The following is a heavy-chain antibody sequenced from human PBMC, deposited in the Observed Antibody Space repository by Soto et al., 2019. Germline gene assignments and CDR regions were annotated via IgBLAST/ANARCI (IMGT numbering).Heavy chain of an antibody. D-gene: IGHD1-1*01. CDR2: IIPILGIA. CDR3: ARVGERRRGTVEDY. V-gene: IGHV1-69*02. J-gene: IGHJ4*02. CDR1: GGTFSSYT. Sequence: QVQLVQSGAEVKKPGSSVKVSCKASGGTFSSYTISWVRQAPGQGLEWMGRIIPILGIANYAQKFQGRVTITADQSTSTDYRGLRRLRSEDRAVYDCARVGERRRGTVEDYWGQGTLVTVSS.